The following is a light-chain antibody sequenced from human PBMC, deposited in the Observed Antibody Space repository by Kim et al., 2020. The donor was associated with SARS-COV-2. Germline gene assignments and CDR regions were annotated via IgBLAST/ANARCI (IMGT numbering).Light chain of an antibody. J-gene: IGKJ2*03. CDR3: QQYDSYSYS. CDR2: DGY. Sequence: QMTQSPATLSASVGDRVTITCRASQSVNAWVAWYQQKPGQAPKMWIYDGYTLKTGVPSRFSGRGSGTTFTLTISSVQPDDFATYYCQQYDSYSYSFGQGTKLEI. V-gene: IGKV1-5*01. CDR1: QSVNAW.